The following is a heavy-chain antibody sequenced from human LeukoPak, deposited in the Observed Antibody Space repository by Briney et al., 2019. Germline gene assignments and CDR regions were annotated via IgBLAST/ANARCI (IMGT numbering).Heavy chain of an antibody. J-gene: IGHJ4*02. CDR3: ARVLETDCSGGSCYSGLDY. CDR1: GFTFSRYN. CDR2: ISRTGNYI. D-gene: IGHD2-15*01. Sequence: GGSLRLSCAASGFTFSRYNMNWVRQAPGKGLEWVASISRTGNYIYYADSVKGRFTISRDNAQNSLFLQMNSLRVEDTAVYYCARVLETDCSGGSCYSGLDYWGQGTLVTVSS. V-gene: IGHV3-21*01.